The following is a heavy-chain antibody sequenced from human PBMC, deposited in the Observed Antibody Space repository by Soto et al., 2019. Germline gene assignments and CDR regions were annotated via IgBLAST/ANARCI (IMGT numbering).Heavy chain of an antibody. CDR1: GGSISTGGYY. V-gene: IGHV4-31*03. CDR3: ARSVFP. CDR2: FYYSGST. J-gene: IGHJ5*02. Sequence: QVQLQESGPGLVKPSQTLSLTCTVSGGSISTGGYYWNWIRQHPGKGLEWIGYFYYSGSTYYNPSLKSRVTTSVNTSKHQCSLKLSSVTAADTAVYYCARSVFPWGQGTLVTVSS.